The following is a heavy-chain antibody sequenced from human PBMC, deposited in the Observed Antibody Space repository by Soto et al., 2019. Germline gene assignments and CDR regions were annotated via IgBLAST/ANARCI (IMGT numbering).Heavy chain of an antibody. D-gene: IGHD6-6*01. CDR1: GFTFNSYG. J-gene: IGHJ6*02. V-gene: IGHV3-30*18. Sequence: QVQLVESGGDVVQPGKSLTLSCAASGFTFNSYGIHWVRQAPGKGLEWVAVTSHDGGHKFYAHSVKGRFTISRDNSKNTMTLQINSLRGDDTSVYYCAKDRNKSCRRSYDYGGMAVWGQGTTVTVS. CDR2: TSHDGGHK. CDR3: AKDRNKSCRRSYDYGGMAV.